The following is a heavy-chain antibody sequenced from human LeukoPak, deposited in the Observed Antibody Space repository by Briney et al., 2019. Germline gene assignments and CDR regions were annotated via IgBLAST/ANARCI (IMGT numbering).Heavy chain of an antibody. V-gene: IGHV3-48*01. J-gene: IGHJ4*02. Sequence: GGSLRLSCAASGFTFSRYSMHWVRRAPGKGLELVSYISSGTTTIYYADFVKGRFTISRDNAKNSLYLQMDSLRAEDTALYYCATWGAGYSRHFDYWGQGILVTVSS. CDR3: ATWGAGYSRHFDY. D-gene: IGHD3-9*01. CDR1: GFTFSRYS. CDR2: ISSGTTTI.